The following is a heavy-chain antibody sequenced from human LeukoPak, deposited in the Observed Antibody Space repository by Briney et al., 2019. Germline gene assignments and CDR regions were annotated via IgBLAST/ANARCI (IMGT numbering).Heavy chain of an antibody. CDR1: GGSISSYY. J-gene: IGHJ5*02. V-gene: IGHV4-59*01. CDR2: IYYSGST. Sequence: SETLSLTCTVSGGSISSYYWSWIRQPPGKGLEWIGYIYYSGSTNYNPSLKSRVTISVATSKNQFSLKLSSVTAADTAVYYCARQLNYYDSSGYYSWFDPWGQGTLVTVSS. D-gene: IGHD3-22*01. CDR3: ARQLNYYDSSGYYSWFDP.